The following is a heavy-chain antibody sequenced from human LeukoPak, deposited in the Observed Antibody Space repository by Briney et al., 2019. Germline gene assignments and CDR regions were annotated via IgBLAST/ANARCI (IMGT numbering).Heavy chain of an antibody. V-gene: IGHV4-4*07. CDR3: ARVPYDNYGMDV. J-gene: IGHJ6*02. CDR1: XGXXSSYY. Sequence: PSETLSLXCTXSXGXXSSYYWSWIRQPAGKGLEWIGRIYTSGSTNYNPSLKSRVTMSVDTSKNQFSLKLSSVTAADTAVYYCARVPYDNYGMDVWGQGTTVTVSS. CDR2: IYTSGST. D-gene: IGHD3-16*01.